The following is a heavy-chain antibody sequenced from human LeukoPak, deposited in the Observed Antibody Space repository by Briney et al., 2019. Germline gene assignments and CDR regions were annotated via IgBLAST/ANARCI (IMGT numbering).Heavy chain of an antibody. CDR3: ARVVGPQPYYYYGMDV. Sequence: ASVKVSCKASGYTFTSYGISWVRQAPGQGLEWMGWISAYNGNTNYAQKLQGRVTMTTDTSTSTAYMELRSLRSDDTAVYYCARVVGPQPYYYYGMDVWGQGTTVPVSS. D-gene: IGHD1-26*01. CDR2: ISAYNGNT. CDR1: GYTFTSYG. V-gene: IGHV1-18*01. J-gene: IGHJ6*02.